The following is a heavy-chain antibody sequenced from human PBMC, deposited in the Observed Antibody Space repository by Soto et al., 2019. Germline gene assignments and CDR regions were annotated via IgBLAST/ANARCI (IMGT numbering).Heavy chain of an antibody. D-gene: IGHD3-3*02. Sequence: EVQLLESGGGLVQLGGSLRISCAASGFDFSNYGMSWVRQAPGKGLEWVSAISGTAHASYYAASVKGRFTISRDNSKNTLYLHMNSLRVEDTAVYFCVKDAPQPFSDWGQGTLVTVSS. CDR3: VKDAPQPFSD. CDR2: ISGTAHAS. J-gene: IGHJ4*02. CDR1: GFDFSNYG. V-gene: IGHV3-23*01.